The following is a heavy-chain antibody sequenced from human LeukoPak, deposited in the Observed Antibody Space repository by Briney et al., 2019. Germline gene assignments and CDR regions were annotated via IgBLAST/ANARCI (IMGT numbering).Heavy chain of an antibody. CDR1: GYTFSGNY. CDR2: INPSGGST. Sequence: ASVKVSCKASGYTFSGNYIHWVRQAPGQGLEWMGWINPSGGSTSYAQKFQGRVTMTRDTSTTTVYMELSSLRSEDTAVYYCARERASFGSNSDWYFDLWGRGTLVTASS. CDR3: ARERASFGSNSDWYFDL. D-gene: IGHD4-23*01. J-gene: IGHJ2*01. V-gene: IGHV1-46*01.